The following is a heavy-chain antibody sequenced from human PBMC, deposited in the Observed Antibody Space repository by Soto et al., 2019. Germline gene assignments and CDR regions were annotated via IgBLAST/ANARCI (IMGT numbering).Heavy chain of an antibody. Sequence: QVQLVQSGAEVKKPGSSVKVSCKASGGTFSSYAISWVRQAPGQGLEWMGGIIPIFGTANYAQKFQGRVTITGDESTSTAYMGLSSLRSEDTAVYYCAREFGRGWRGSVYYYGMDVWGQGTTVTVSS. CDR3: AREFGRGWRGSVYYYGMDV. V-gene: IGHV1-69*01. CDR1: GGTFSSYA. D-gene: IGHD1-26*01. CDR2: IIPIFGTA. J-gene: IGHJ6*02.